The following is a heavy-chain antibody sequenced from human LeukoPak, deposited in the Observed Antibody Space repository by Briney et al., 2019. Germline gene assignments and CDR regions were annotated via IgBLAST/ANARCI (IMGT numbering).Heavy chain of an antibody. CDR3: GRGGKVEQLVLAR. CDR2: IKQDGSEK. D-gene: IGHD6-13*01. V-gene: IGHV3-7*01. J-gene: IGHJ4*02. CDR1: GFTFSSYW. Sequence: GGSLRLSCAASGFTFSSYWMTWVRQAPGKGLEWVANIKQDGSEKYYVDSVKGRFTISRDNAKNTLYLQMNSLRAEDTAVYYCGRGGKVEQLVLARWGQGSLVSVSS.